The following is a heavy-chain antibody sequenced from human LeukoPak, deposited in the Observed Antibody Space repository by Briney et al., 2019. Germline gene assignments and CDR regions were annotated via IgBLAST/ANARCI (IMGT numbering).Heavy chain of an antibody. V-gene: IGHV1-8*01. CDR1: GYTFTSYD. CDR2: MNPNSGNT. J-gene: IGHJ6*02. D-gene: IGHD3-10*01. Sequence: GASVKVSCKASGYTFTSYDINWVRQATGQGLEWMGWMNPNSGNTGYAQKFQGRVTMTRNTSISTAYMELSSLRSEDTAVYYCARGVLSGPLWFGSYGMDVWGQGNTVTVSS. CDR3: ARGVLSGPLWFGSYGMDV.